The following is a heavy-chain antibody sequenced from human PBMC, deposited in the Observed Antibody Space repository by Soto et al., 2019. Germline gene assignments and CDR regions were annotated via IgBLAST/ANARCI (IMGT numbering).Heavy chain of an antibody. D-gene: IGHD3-10*01. CDR3: VRDLDGSGSYYTDY. CDR2: ISTYNGNT. J-gene: IGHJ4*02. CDR1: GYTFITCG. Sequence: ASVKVSCKASGYTFITCGISWVRQGPGQGLEWMGWISTYNGNTNYAQRLQGRVTMTTDTSTSTAYMELRGLRSDDTAVYYCVRDLDGSGSYYTDYWGQGTLVTVSS. V-gene: IGHV1-18*01.